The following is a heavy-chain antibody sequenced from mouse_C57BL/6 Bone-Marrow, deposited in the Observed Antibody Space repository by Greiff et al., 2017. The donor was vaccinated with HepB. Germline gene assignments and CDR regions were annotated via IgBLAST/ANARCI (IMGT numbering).Heavy chain of an antibody. CDR3: ARCYSNYVGAMDY. J-gene: IGHJ4*01. CDR1: GYAFSSSW. CDR2: IYPGDGDT. D-gene: IGHD2-5*01. Sequence: VQLQESGPELVKPGASVKISCKASGYAFSSSWMNWVKQRPGKGLEWIGRIYPGDGDTNYNGKFKGKATLTADKSSSTAYMQLSSLTSEDSAVYFCARCYSNYVGAMDYWGQGTSVTVSS. V-gene: IGHV1-82*01.